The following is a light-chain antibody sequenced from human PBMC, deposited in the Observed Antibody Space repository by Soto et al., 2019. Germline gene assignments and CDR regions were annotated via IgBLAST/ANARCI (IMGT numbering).Light chain of an antibody. CDR2: DAS. CDR3: QQYKSYPYT. Sequence: DIQMTQSPSNLSASVGDRVTITCRASQSIRDLLAWYQQKPGKAPNLLIFDASILKSGGPSRFSGGGSGIEFTLTISSLQPDDFATYYCQQYKSYPYTFGQGTKLEIK. J-gene: IGKJ2*01. CDR1: QSIRDL. V-gene: IGKV1-5*01.